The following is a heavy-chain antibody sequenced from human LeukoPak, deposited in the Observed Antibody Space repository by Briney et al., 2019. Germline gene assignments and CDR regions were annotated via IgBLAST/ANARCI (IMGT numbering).Heavy chain of an antibody. CDR1: GGSINNYY. Sequence: SETLSLTCTVSGGSINNYYWSWIRQPPGKGLEWIGYIYSSGSTNYNPSLKSRVTISVDTSKNQFSLNLRSVTAADTAVYYCAKQGSAAVLYFQHWGQGTLVTVSS. J-gene: IGHJ1*01. CDR3: AKQGSAAVLYFQH. V-gene: IGHV4-59*08. D-gene: IGHD6-13*01. CDR2: IYSSGST.